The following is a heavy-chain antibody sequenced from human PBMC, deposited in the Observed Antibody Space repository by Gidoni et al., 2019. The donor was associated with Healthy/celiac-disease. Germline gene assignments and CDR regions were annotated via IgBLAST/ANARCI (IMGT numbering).Heavy chain of an antibody. V-gene: IGHV3-21*01. CDR1: GFTFSSYS. J-gene: IGHJ4*02. CDR3: ARDRSFLKPGTSQGYYFDY. CDR2: ISSSSSYI. D-gene: IGHD3-3*01. Sequence: EVQLVESGGGLVKPGGSLRLSCAASGFTFSSYSMNWVRQAPGKGLGWVSSISSSSSYIYYADSVKGRFTISRDNAKNSLYLQMNSLRAEDTAVYYCARDRSFLKPGTSQGYYFDYWGQGTLVTVSS.